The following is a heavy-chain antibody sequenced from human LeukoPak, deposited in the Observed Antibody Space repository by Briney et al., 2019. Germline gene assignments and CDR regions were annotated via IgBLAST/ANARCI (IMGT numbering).Heavy chain of an antibody. V-gene: IGHV4-4*02. CDR2: IYHSGST. CDR1: GGSISSSNW. Sequence: PSETLSLTCAVPGGSISSSNWWSWVRQPPGKGLEWIGEIYHSGSTNYNPSLKSRVTISVDTSKNQFSLKLSSVTAADTAVYYCARGLNDSWTGENYWGQGTLVTVSS. J-gene: IGHJ4*02. D-gene: IGHD3-3*01. CDR3: ARGLNDSWTGENY.